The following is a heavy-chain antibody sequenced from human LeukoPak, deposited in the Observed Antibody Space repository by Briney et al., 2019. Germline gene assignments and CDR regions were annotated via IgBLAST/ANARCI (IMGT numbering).Heavy chain of an antibody. Sequence: SVKVSCKASGGTFSSYAISWVRQAPGQGLEWTGRIIPIFGTANYAQKFQGRVTITTDESTSTAYMELSSLRSEDTAVYYCARGPGTTENWFDPWGQGTLVTVPS. CDR2: IIPIFGTA. D-gene: IGHD1-7*01. J-gene: IGHJ5*02. V-gene: IGHV1-69*05. CDR1: GGTFSSYA. CDR3: ARGPGTTENWFDP.